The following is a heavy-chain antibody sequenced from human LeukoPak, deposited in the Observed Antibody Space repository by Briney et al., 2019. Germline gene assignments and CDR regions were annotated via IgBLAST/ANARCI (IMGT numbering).Heavy chain of an antibody. Sequence: SETLSLTCTVSGGSISSYYWNWIRQPPGKALEWIGSIYYSGSANYNPSLKTRVTISVGTSKNQFSLKLTSVTAADTAVYYCARGISSYGYIFAYWGQGTLVTVSS. D-gene: IGHD5-18*01. CDR3: ARGISSYGYIFAY. CDR1: GGSISSYY. V-gene: IGHV4-59*01. CDR2: IYYSGSA. J-gene: IGHJ4*02.